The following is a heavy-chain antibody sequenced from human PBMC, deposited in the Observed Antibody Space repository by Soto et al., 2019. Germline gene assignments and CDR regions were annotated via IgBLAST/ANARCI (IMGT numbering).Heavy chain of an antibody. CDR2: IIPIFGTV. CDR3: ARGNHRWLQLWYFDL. D-gene: IGHD5-12*01. J-gene: IGHJ2*01. Sequence: SVKGSCKASGGTFSNYPISWVRQAPGQGLEWMGGIIPIFGTVNYAQKFQGRVTITADESPSTAYMELSSLRSEDTAVYYCARGNHRWLQLWYFDLWGRGTLVTAPQ. V-gene: IGHV1-69*13. CDR1: GGTFSNYP.